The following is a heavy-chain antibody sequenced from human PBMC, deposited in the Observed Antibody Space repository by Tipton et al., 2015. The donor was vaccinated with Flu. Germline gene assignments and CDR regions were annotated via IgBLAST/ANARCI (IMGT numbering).Heavy chain of an antibody. V-gene: IGHV4-59*01. CDR3: ARVSQQLLKDYFDF. CDR1: GGSISPYY. J-gene: IGHJ4*02. CDR2: VYYSGTT. D-gene: IGHD6-13*01. Sequence: LRLSCTVSGGSISPYYWSWIRQPPGKGLEWIGYVYYSGTTNYNPSLKSRVTISVDTSKNQFSLKLTSVTAADTAVYYCARVSQQLLKDYFDFWGQGTLVTVSS.